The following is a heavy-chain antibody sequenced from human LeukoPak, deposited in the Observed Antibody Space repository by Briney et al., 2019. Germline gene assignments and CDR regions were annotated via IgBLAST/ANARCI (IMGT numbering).Heavy chain of an antibody. CDR3: VKEQRLWSFDY. CDR2: ISHNGGST. D-gene: IGHD2-21*01. CDR1: GFTFRSYA. V-gene: IGHV3-64D*06. Sequence: GGSLRLSCSASGFTFRSYAMHGVRQAPGKGLEYVSGISHNGGSTYYADSLKGRFTISRDNSKNTLYLQMSSLRPEDTAVYYCVKEQRLWSFDYWGQGTLVTVSS. J-gene: IGHJ4*02.